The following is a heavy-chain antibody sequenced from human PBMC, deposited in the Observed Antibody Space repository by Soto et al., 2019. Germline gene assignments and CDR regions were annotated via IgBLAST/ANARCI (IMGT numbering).Heavy chain of an antibody. J-gene: IGHJ4*02. D-gene: IGHD2-15*01. Sequence: SETLSLTFTVSGGSISSSSYYWGWIRQPPGKGLEWIGSIYYRGNTYYNPSLKSRVTISVDTSKNQFSLKLSSVTAADTAVYYCAREGGGYCSGGSCQVDYWGQGTLVTVS. V-gene: IGHV4-39*02. CDR3: AREGGGYCSGGSCQVDY. CDR1: GGSISSSSYY. CDR2: IYYRGNT.